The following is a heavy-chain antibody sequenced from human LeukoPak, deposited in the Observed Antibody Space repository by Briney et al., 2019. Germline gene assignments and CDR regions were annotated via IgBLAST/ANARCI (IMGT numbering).Heavy chain of an antibody. D-gene: IGHD3-22*01. J-gene: IGHJ4*02. Sequence: SETLSLTCAVYGGSFSGYYWSWIRQPPGKGLEWIGYIYYSGSTNYNPSLKSRVTISVDTSKNQFSLKLSSVTATDTAVYYCARRQYYYDSSGYYEYYFDYWGQGTLVTVSS. CDR2: IYYSGST. CDR1: GGSFSGYY. CDR3: ARRQYYYDSSGYYEYYFDY. V-gene: IGHV4-59*08.